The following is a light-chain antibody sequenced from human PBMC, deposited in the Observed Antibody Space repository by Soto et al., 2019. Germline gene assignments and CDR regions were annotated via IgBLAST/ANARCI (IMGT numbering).Light chain of an antibody. V-gene: IGKV2-30*01. CDR1: QSVVYSDGIAY. Sequence: DVVMTQSPLSLPVTLGQPASISCRSSQSVVYSDGIAYLTWFQQRPGQSPRRLIYRVSNRDSGVPDRFSGSGSGTDFTLKISRVEAGDVGVYYCIQGSHWPPTFGRGTKVEIK. J-gene: IGKJ1*01. CDR3: IQGSHWPPT. CDR2: RVS.